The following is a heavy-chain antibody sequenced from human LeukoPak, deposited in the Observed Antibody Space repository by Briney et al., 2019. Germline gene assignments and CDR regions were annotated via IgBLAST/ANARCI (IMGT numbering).Heavy chain of an antibody. CDR2: IYHSGST. V-gene: IGHV4-31*03. CDR3: ARGDCSGGSCYFDY. Sequence: SETLSLTCTVSGGSISSGGYYWSWIRQHPGKGLEWIGYIYHSGSTYYNPSLKSRIIISVDTSKNQFSLKLSSVTAADTAVYYCARGDCSGGSCYFDYWGQGTLVTVSS. D-gene: IGHD2-15*01. J-gene: IGHJ4*02. CDR1: GGSISSGGYY.